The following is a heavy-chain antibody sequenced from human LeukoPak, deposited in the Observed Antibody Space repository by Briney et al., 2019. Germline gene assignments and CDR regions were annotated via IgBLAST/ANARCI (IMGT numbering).Heavy chain of an antibody. V-gene: IGHV3-48*02. J-gene: IGHJ3*02. Sequence: GGSLRLSCAASGFTFSIYSMNWVRQAPGKGLEWLSYISHSSSAISDADSVKGRFSISRDYAENSLYLQMNSLRDEDTAVYYCARDRDYAFDIWGQGTMVTVSS. D-gene: IGHD3-10*01. CDR2: ISHSSSAI. CDR3: ARDRDYAFDI. CDR1: GFTFSIYS.